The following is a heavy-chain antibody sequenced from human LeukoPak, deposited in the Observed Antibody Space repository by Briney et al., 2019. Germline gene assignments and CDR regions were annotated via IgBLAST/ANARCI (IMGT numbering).Heavy chain of an antibody. CDR3: ARRHSGRCFDY. V-gene: IGHV3-48*01. CDR2: ITSSSTTI. D-gene: IGHD5-12*01. CDR1: GFTFSSYS. Sequence: PGGSLRLSCAASGFTFSSYSMSWVRQAPGKGLEWVSYITSSSTTIYYADSVKGRFTISRDNAKNSLYLQMNSLRAEDTAVYYCARRHSGRCFDYWGQGTLVTVSS. J-gene: IGHJ4*02.